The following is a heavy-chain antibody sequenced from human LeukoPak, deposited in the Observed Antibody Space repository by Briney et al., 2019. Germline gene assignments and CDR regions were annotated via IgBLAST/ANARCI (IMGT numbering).Heavy chain of an antibody. J-gene: IGHJ6*03. CDR2: MNPNSGNT. Sequence: ASVKVSCKASGYTFTNYDINWVRQATGQGLEWMGWMNPNSGNTGYAQKFQGRVIMTRNTSISTAYMELSSLRSEDTATYYCARAPIWGGMVSYYYMGVRGKGTTVTISS. CDR1: GYTFTNYD. V-gene: IGHV1-8*01. CDR3: ARAPIWGGMVSYYYMGV. D-gene: IGHD3-16*02.